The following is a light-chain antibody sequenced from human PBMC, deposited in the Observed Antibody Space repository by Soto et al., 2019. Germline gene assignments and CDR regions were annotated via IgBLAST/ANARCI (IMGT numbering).Light chain of an antibody. CDR3: QQYTGPPTT. CDR2: GAS. CDR1: QTVSSNY. Sequence: EIILTQSPDTLSLSPVERATLSFSAIQTVSSNYLAWCQQRPGQAPRLLIYGASTRAAGIPDRFSGSGSGTDFTLTTTRLEPEDSAVYFCQQYTGPPTTFGQGTRLEIK. V-gene: IGKV3-20*01. J-gene: IGKJ5*01.